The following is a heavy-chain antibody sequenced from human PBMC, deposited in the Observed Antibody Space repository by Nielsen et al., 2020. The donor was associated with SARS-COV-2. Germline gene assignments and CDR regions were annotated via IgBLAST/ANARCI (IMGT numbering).Heavy chain of an antibody. CDR2: IYYSGST. Sequence: WIRQPPGKGLEWIGYIYYSGSTYYNPSLKSRVTISVDKSKNQFSLKLSSVTAADTAVYYCARGRMVRGVLRQDYYYYYYMDVWGKGTTVTVSS. V-gene: IGHV4-30-4*01. J-gene: IGHJ6*03. CDR3: ARGRMVRGVLRQDYYYYYYMDV. D-gene: IGHD3-10*01.